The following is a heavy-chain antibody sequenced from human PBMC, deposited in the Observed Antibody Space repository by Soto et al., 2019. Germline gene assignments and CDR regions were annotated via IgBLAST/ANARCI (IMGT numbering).Heavy chain of an antibody. V-gene: IGHV3-30-3*01. CDR1: GFTFSSYA. J-gene: IGHJ4*02. CDR3: ARSSSGWNGDY. D-gene: IGHD6-19*01. Sequence: QVQLVESGGGVVQPGMSLRLSCAASGFTFSSYAMHWVRQAPGKGLEWVAVISDDGSNKYYADSVKGRFTISRDNSKNTLYLQMNSLRAEDTAVYYCARSSSGWNGDYWCQGTLVTVSS. CDR2: ISDDGSNK.